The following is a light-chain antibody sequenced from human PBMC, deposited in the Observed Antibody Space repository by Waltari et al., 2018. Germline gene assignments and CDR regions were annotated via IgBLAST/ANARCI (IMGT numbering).Light chain of an antibody. CDR1: QSVRTN. CDR3: HHYNDWPPGT. Sequence: IVLTPSPVTLSVSPGERVTLSCRASQSVRTNVAWYQQQPGQAPRLLIYGASKRATGIPARFSGTGSGTEFTLTISSLQSEDFAVYFCHHYNDWPPGTFGQGTKLDSK. CDR2: GAS. V-gene: IGKV3-15*01. J-gene: IGKJ2*02.